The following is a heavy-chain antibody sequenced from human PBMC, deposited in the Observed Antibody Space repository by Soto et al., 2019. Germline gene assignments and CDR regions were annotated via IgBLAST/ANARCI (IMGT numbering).Heavy chain of an antibody. V-gene: IGHV1-2*02. D-gene: IGHD4-17*01. CDR1: GYTFTGYY. Sequence: ASVKVSCKASGYTFTGYYMHWVRQAPGQGLEWMGWINPNSGGTNYAQKFQGRVTMTRDTSISAAYMELSRLRSDDTAVYYCASTVTTESVYYYYGMDVWGQGTTVTVSS. CDR3: ASTVTTESVYYYYGMDV. J-gene: IGHJ6*02. CDR2: INPNSGGT.